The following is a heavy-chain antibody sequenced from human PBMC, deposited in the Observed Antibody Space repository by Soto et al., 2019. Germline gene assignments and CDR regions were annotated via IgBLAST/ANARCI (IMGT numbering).Heavy chain of an antibody. D-gene: IGHD3-10*01. V-gene: IGHV3-33*01. J-gene: IGHJ4*02. CDR2: IWYDGSNK. Sequence: GGSLRLSCAASGFTFSSYGMHWVRQAPGKGLEWVAFIWYDGSNKYYADSVKGRFTISRDNSKNTLYLQMNSLSAEDTAVYYCARDMGMVRGEAFDYWGQGTLVTVS. CDR1: GFTFSSYG. CDR3: ARDMGMVRGEAFDY.